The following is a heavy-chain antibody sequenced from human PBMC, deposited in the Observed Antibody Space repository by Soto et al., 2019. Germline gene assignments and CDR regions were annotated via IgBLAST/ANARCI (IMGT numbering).Heavy chain of an antibody. D-gene: IGHD2-21*02. V-gene: IGHV3-33*01. Sequence: PWGSLRLSCAASGFTFSSYGMHWVRQAPCRGLEWVGVIWYDGSNKYYADSVKGRFTISRDNSKNTLYLQMNSLRAEDTAVYYCARDYIVVVTAIYYYGMDVWGQGTTVTVSS. CDR1: GFTFSSYG. J-gene: IGHJ6*02. CDR2: IWYDGSNK. CDR3: ARDYIVVVTAIYYYGMDV.